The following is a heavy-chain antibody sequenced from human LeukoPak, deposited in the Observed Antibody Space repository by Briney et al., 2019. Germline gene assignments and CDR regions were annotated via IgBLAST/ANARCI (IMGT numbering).Heavy chain of an antibody. D-gene: IGHD4-17*01. CDR1: GFTFSSYW. CDR3: ASKLRNGGAFDI. J-gene: IGHJ3*02. V-gene: IGHV3-74*01. CDR2: INSDGSST. Sequence: PGGSLRLSCAASGFTFSSYWMHWVRQAPGKGLVWVSRINSDGSSTSYADSVKGRFTISRDNAKNTLDLQMNSLRAEDTDVYYCASKLRNGGAFDIWGQGTMVTVSS.